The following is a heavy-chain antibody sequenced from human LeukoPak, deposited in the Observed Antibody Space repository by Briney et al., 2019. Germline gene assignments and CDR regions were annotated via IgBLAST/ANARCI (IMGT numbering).Heavy chain of an antibody. CDR3: ASWNYEQRSGWYYLDF. CDR2: IKEDGSEK. Sequence: GGSLRLSCAVSGFTFSSYWMTWVRQAPGKGLEWVANIKEDGSEKYYVDSVKGRFTISRDNAKNSLCLQMNSLRAEDTAVYYCASWNYEQRSGWYYLDFWGQGTLVTVSS. D-gene: IGHD6-19*01. CDR1: GFTFSSYW. J-gene: IGHJ4*02. V-gene: IGHV3-7*05.